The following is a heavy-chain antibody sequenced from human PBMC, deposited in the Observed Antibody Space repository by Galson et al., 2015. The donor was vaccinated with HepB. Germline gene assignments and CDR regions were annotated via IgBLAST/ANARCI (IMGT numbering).Heavy chain of an antibody. D-gene: IGHD3-10*01. V-gene: IGHV1-18*01. J-gene: IGHJ4*02. CDR3: ARDVRGSEYFDY. Sequence: GWISTQNGTTNYAQKIQGRVTMTTDTSTSTAYLELRSLRSDDTAVYYCARDVRGSEYFDYWGQGTLVIVSS. CDR2: ISTQNGTT.